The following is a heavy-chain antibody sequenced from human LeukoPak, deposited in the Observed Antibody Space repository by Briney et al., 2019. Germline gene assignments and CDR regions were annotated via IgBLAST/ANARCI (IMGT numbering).Heavy chain of an antibody. V-gene: IGHV1-69*05. CDR1: GGTFSSYA. Sequence: ASVKVSCKASGGTFSSYAISWVRQAPGQGLEWMGRIIPIFGTANYAQKFQGRVTITTDESTSTAYMELSSLRSEDTAVYYCARDREGSGSYYNSYYMDVWGKGTTVTVSS. CDR3: ARDREGSGSYYNSYYMDV. D-gene: IGHD3-10*01. CDR2: IIPIFGTA. J-gene: IGHJ6*03.